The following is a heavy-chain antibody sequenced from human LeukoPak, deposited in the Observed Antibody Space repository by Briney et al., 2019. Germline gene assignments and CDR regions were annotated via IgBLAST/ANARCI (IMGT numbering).Heavy chain of an antibody. CDR1: GGSISNYY. Sequence: SETLSFTCTVSGGSISNYYWSWIRQPPGKGLEWIGNIHYSGSTNYNPSLKSRVTISVDTSKNQFSLKLSSVTAADTAVYYCARQWGYSYDQGIGYWGQGTLVTDSS. CDR2: IHYSGST. CDR3: ARQWGYSYDQGIGY. J-gene: IGHJ4*02. V-gene: IGHV4-59*08. D-gene: IGHD5-18*01.